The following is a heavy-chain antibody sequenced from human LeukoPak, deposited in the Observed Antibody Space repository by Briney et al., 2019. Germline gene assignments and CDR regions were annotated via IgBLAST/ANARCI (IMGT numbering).Heavy chain of an antibody. V-gene: IGHV3-74*01. CDR1: GFTFSTYW. D-gene: IGHD6-19*01. J-gene: IGHJ3*02. CDR2: INNDGSTT. CDR3: ANSISVAGTYAFNI. Sequence: GGSLRLSCAASGFTFSTYWMHWVRHAPGKGLLWVSFINNDGSTTSYADSVKGRFTISRDNGKNTLYLQMNSLRAEDTAVYYCANSISVAGTYAFNIWGQGTMVTVSS.